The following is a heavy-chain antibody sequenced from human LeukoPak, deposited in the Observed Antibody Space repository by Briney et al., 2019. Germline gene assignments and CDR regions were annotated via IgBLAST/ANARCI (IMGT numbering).Heavy chain of an antibody. Sequence: GGSLRLSCAASGFTFSSYATSWVRQAPGKGLEWVSAISGSGGSTYYADSVKGRLTISRDNSKNTLYLQMNSLRAEDTAVYYCAKDPRYFTMVRGVIVWGQGTLVTVSS. V-gene: IGHV3-23*01. J-gene: IGHJ4*02. CDR3: AKDPRYFTMVRGVIV. CDR1: GFTFSSYA. CDR2: ISGSGGST. D-gene: IGHD3-10*01.